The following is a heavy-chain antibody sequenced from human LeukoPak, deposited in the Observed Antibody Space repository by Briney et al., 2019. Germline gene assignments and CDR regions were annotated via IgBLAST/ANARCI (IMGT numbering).Heavy chain of an antibody. J-gene: IGHJ4*02. Sequence: SETLSLTCDVSGGSVSKYYWGWTRQPPGKGLEWIGYIYYSGSTNYNPSLKSRVTISVDTSKTQFSLKLSSVTAADTAVYYCARLSCSGVSCSYDSWGQGTLVTVSS. CDR2: IYYSGST. V-gene: IGHV4-59*08. CDR3: ARLSCSGVSCSYDS. CDR1: GGSVSKYY. D-gene: IGHD2-15*01.